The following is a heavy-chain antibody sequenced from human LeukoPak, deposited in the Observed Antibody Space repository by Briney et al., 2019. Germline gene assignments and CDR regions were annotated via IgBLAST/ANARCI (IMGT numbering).Heavy chain of an antibody. CDR1: GFTFSSYS. D-gene: IGHD3-10*01. Sequence: GGSLRLSCAASGFTFSSYSMNWVRQAPGKGLEWVSSISTSSSYIYYADSVKGRFTISRDNARNSLYLQMNSLRAEDTAVYYCAKDGPIVRGLNIRIDAFDILGQGTMVTVSS. CDR2: ISTSSSYI. CDR3: AKDGPIVRGLNIRIDAFDI. V-gene: IGHV3-21*01. J-gene: IGHJ3*02.